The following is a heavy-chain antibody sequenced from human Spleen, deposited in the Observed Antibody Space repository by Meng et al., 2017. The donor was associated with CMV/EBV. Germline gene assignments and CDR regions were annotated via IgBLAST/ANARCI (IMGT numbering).Heavy chain of an antibody. Sequence: QVQLVQSGAEVKKPGASVKVSCKASGYTFTGYYMHWVRQAPGQGLEWMGWINPNSGGTNYAPKFQGRVTMTRDTSIRTAYMELRRLRSDDTAVYYCARSRTGVFGYFDLWGRGTLVTVSS. CDR2: INPNSGGT. CDR1: GYTFTGYY. D-gene: IGHD7-27*01. CDR3: ARSRTGVFGYFDL. J-gene: IGHJ2*01. V-gene: IGHV1-2*02.